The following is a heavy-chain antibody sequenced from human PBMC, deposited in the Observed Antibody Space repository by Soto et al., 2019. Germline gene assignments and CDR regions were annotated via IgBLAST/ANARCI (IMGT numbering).Heavy chain of an antibody. CDR3: TRHAVITSGGVIVSHWFNP. CDR1: GGSISSSSYY. V-gene: IGHV4-39*01. J-gene: IGHJ5*02. CDR2: IYYSGST. D-gene: IGHD3-16*02. Sequence: PSETLSLTCTVSGGSISSSSYYWCCIRQPPGKGLEWIGSIYYSGSTYYNPSLKSRVTISVDKSTSTAFLQWSSLKASDTAIYFCTRHAVITSGGVIVSHWFNPWGKGTPVTVSS.